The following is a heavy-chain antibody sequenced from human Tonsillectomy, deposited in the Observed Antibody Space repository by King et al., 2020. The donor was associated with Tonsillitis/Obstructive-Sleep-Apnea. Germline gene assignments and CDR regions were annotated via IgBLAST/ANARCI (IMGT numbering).Heavy chain of an antibody. V-gene: IGHV3-21*01. J-gene: IGHJ4*02. D-gene: IGHD2-2*01. CDR1: GFTFSSYS. CDR2: ISSSSSYI. CDR3: ARAPSYCSSTSCYSYYFDY. Sequence: VQLVESGGGLVKPGGSLRLSCAASGFTFSSYSMNWVRQAPGKGLEWFSSISSSSSYIYYADSVKGRFTISRDNAKNSLYLQMNSLRAEDTAVYYCARAPSYCSSTSCYSYYFDYWGQGTLVTVSS.